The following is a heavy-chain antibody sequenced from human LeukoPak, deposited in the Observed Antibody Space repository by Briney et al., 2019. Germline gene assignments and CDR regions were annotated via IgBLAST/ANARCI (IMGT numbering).Heavy chain of an antibody. D-gene: IGHD1-14*01. V-gene: IGHV4-39*07. Sequence: SETLSLTCTVSGGSISSSSYYWGWIRQPPGKGLEWIGSIYYSGSTYYNPSLESRVTISVDTSKNQFSLKLSSVTAADTAVYYCATEPFRTRDPVSDYYYYMDVWGKGTTVTVSS. CDR3: ATEPFRTRDPVSDYYYYMDV. J-gene: IGHJ6*03. CDR2: IYYSGST. CDR1: GGSISSSSYY.